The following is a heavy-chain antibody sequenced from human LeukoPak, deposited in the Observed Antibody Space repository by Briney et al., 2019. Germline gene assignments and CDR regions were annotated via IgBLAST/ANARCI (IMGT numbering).Heavy chain of an antibody. CDR1: GGTFSSYA. J-gene: IGHJ6*02. CDR2: ILPIFGIA. Sequence: GSSVKVSCKASGGTFSSYAISWVRQAPGQGLEWMGRILPIFGIANYAQKFQGRVTITADKSTSTAYMELSSLRSEDTAVYYCARGAAAAGYHYYYGMDVWGQGTTVTVSS. CDR3: ARGAAAAGYHYYYGMDV. D-gene: IGHD6-13*01. V-gene: IGHV1-69*04.